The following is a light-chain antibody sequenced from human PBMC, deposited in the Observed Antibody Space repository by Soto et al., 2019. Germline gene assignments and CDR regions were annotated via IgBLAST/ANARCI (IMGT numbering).Light chain of an antibody. CDR3: QQFNSNSWT. CDR2: KAS. CDR1: QSISTW. Sequence: DIQMTQSPSTLSASVGDRVTITCRASQSISTWLAWYQQKPGKAPKLLIYKASSLQSGVPSGFSGSGSGTEFTLTISSLQPDDFATYYCQQFNSNSWTFGQGTNVEIK. J-gene: IGKJ1*01. V-gene: IGKV1-5*03.